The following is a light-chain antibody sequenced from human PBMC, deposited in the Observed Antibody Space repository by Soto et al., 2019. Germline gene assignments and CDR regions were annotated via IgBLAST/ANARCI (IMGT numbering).Light chain of an antibody. CDR2: GAS. CDR1: QSVSSSY. Sequence: EIVLTQSPGTLSLSPGERATLSCRASQSVSSSYLAGYQQKPGQAPRLLIYGASSRASGIPDRFSGSGSGTDFTLTISRLEAEEFAVYDCQQYGSSSLTCGGGTKVEIK. CDR3: QQYGSSSLT. J-gene: IGKJ4*01. V-gene: IGKV3-20*01.